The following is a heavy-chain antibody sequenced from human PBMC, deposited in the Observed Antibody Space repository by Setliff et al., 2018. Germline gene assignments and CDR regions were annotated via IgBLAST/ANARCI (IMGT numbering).Heavy chain of an antibody. Sequence: GASVKVSCKASGYMFRSYGINWMRQAPGQGFEWMGWISAYNDNTNYAQRFQGRVTLTTDMSTSAAHMELRSLGSDDTAVYYCAISTLSICSGGTCPNVFDVWGQGTMVTVSS. J-gene: IGHJ3*01. V-gene: IGHV1-18*04. CDR3: AISTLSICSGGTCPNVFDV. D-gene: IGHD2-15*01. CDR1: GYMFRSYG. CDR2: ISAYNDNT.